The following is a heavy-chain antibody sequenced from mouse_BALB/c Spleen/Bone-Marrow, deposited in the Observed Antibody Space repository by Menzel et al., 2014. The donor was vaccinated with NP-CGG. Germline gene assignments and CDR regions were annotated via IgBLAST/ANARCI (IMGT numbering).Heavy chain of an antibody. CDR1: GFTFSDYG. Sequence: VQLKESGGGLVQPGGSPKLSCAASGFTFSDYGMAWVRQAPGKGPEWGAFISNLAYSIYYADTVTGRFTISRENAKSTLYLEMSSLRSEDTAIYYCTRNYGNQGAMDYWGQGTSVTVSS. CDR2: ISNLAYSI. V-gene: IGHV5-15*02. CDR3: TRNYGNQGAMDY. D-gene: IGHD2-1*01. J-gene: IGHJ4*01.